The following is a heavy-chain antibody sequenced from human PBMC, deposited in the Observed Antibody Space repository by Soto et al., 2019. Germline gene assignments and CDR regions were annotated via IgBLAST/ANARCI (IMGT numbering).Heavy chain of an antibody. CDR2: IYHSGST. Sequence: PSETLSLTCAVSGGSISSGGYSWSWIRQPPGKGLEWIGYIYHSGSTYYNPSLKSRVTISVDRSKNQFSLKLSSVTAADTAVYYCARDLNSSGSNWFDPWGQGTLVTVSS. J-gene: IGHJ5*02. V-gene: IGHV4-30-2*01. D-gene: IGHD3-22*01. CDR3: ARDLNSSGSNWFDP. CDR1: GGSISSGGYS.